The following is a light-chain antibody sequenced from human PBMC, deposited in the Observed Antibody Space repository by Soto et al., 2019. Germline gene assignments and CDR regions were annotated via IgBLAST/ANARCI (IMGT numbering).Light chain of an antibody. Sequence: DIQMTQSPSTLSASVGNRVTISCRASQSISRWLAWYQQKPGKAPKLLIHDASSLESGVPSRFSGSESGTEFTLTISDLQPSDVATYYCQQYNTYLTFGQGTKVEIK. V-gene: IGKV1-5*01. CDR3: QQYNTYLT. CDR1: QSISRW. CDR2: DAS. J-gene: IGKJ1*01.